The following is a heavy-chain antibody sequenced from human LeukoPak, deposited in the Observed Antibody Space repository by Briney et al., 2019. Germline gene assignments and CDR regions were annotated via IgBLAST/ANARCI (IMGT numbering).Heavy chain of an antibody. D-gene: IGHD1-26*01. Sequence: GGSLRLSCAASGFTFGPYWMSWVRQAPGKGLEWVANINGDGNERFYVDSVKGRFTISRDNAKNSLYLQMNSLRAEDTAVYYCASGFSGSYAAFDIWGQGTMVTVSS. CDR2: INGDGNER. CDR1: GFTFGPYW. J-gene: IGHJ3*02. V-gene: IGHV3-7*01. CDR3: ASGFSGSYAAFDI.